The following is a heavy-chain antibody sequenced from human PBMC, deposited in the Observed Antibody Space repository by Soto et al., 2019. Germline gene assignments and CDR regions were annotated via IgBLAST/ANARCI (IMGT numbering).Heavy chain of an antibody. CDR1: GYTFTSYG. CDR3: ARVGGRAAAGFNWFEP. Sequence: QVPLVQSGAEVEKPGASVKVSCKASGYTFTSYGISWVRQAPGQELEWMGWISAYNGNTNYAQKLQGKVTMTTDTSTSTAYRALRSLRSDYTAVYDCARVGGRAAAGFNWFEPWGQGTLVTVSS. J-gene: IGHJ5*02. CDR2: ISAYNGNT. D-gene: IGHD6-13*01. V-gene: IGHV1-18*01.